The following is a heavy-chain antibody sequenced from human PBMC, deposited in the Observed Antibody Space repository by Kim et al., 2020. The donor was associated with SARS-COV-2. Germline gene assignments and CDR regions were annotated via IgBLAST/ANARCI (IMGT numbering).Heavy chain of an antibody. CDR2: IIPIFGTA. CDR3: ARVYCSSTSCYWGGYYYYYGMDV. CDR1: GGTFSSYA. Sequence: SVKVSCKASGGTFSSYAISWVRQAPGQGLEWMGGIIPIFGTANYAQKFQGRVTITADESTSTAYMELSSLRSEDTAVYYCARVYCSSTSCYWGGYYYYYGMDVWGQGTTVTVSS. J-gene: IGHJ6*02. V-gene: IGHV1-69*13. D-gene: IGHD2-2*01.